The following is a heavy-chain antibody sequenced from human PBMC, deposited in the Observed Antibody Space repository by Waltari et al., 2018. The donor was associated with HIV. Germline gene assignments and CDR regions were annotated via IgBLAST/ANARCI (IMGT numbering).Heavy chain of an antibody. D-gene: IGHD6-13*01. Sequence: QVQLVESGGGVVQPGGSLRLSCAASGFTFSSYGMHWVRQAPGKGLEWVSFIRYDGSKKYYADSVKGRFTISRDNSKNTLYLQMNSLRAEDTAVYYCAKEKGSSSVYGMDVWGQGTTVTVSS. CDR1: GFTFSSYG. V-gene: IGHV3-30*02. J-gene: IGHJ6*02. CDR3: AKEKGSSSVYGMDV. CDR2: IRYDGSKK.